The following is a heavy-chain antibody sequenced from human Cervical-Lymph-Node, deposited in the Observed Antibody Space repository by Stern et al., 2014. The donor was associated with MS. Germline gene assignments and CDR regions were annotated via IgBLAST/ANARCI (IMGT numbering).Heavy chain of an antibody. CDR3: ARDHFTSSLDV. CDR1: GGSISSDNYY. Sequence: QVQLVQSGPGLVKPSQTLSLTCTVSGGSISSDNYYWTWIRQHPGKGLEWVGHIHYSGATYYNPSIKRRVCITGDNFPNLFSLSMSSVTAADTAVYYCARDHFTSSLDVWGHGTTVTVS. D-gene: IGHD2/OR15-2a*01. V-gene: IGHV4-31*03. CDR2: IHYSGAT. J-gene: IGHJ6*02.